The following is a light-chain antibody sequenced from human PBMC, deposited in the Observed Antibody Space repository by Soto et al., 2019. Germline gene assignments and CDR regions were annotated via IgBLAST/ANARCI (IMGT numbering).Light chain of an antibody. CDR2: DVS. V-gene: IGKV1-33*01. CDR3: QQYNVVPPT. CDR1: QDISIY. J-gene: IGKJ2*01. Sequence: DIQMTQSPSSLSASVGDRVTITCRASQDISIYLNWFQQKPGKAPKLLIYDVSNLEKGVPSRFTGSGSGTDFTLTINSLQPDEIATYYCQQYNVVPPTFGQGTGLEI.